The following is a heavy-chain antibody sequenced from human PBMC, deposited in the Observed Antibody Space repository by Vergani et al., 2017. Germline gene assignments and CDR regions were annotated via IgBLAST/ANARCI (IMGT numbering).Heavy chain of an antibody. CDR2: LSASDRRT. CDR1: GFTFIMHA. CDR3: AKARDPNCKGGNCYSYYYGLDL. D-gene: IGHD2-21*01. V-gene: IGHV3-23*01. Sequence: EVQLLESGGDLVQPGGSLRLSCAASGFTFIMHAMSWVRQAPGKGLEWVSTLSASDRRTHYADSVKGRFTISRDNSKDTLYLQTNSLRVEDTAIYYCAKARDPNCKGGNCYSYYYGLDLWGQGTTVTVSS. J-gene: IGHJ6*02.